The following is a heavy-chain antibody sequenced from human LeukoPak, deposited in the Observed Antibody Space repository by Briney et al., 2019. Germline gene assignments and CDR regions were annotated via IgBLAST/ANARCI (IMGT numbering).Heavy chain of an antibody. CDR2: IKQDGSEK. V-gene: IGHV3-7*01. CDR3: ARDRRFLEWNGFDY. CDR1: GFTFSSYW. Sequence: QSGGSLRLSCAASGFTFSSYWMSWVRQAPGKGLEWVANIKQDGSEKYYVDSVKGRFTISRDNAKNSLYLQMNSLRAEDTAVYYCARDRRFLEWNGFDYWGQGTLVTVSS. J-gene: IGHJ4*02. D-gene: IGHD3-3*01.